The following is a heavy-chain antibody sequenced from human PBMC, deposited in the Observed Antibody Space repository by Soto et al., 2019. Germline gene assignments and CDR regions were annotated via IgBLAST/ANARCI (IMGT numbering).Heavy chain of an antibody. J-gene: IGHJ4*02. CDR2: IIPILGIA. V-gene: IGHV1-69*02. CDR1: GGTFSSYT. CDR3: AGGLDSGCARGGFDY. Sequence: QVQLVQSGAEVKKPGSSVKVSCKASGGTFSSYTISWVRQAPGQGLEWMGRIIPILGIANYAQKFQGRVTITADKSTSTAYMELSSLRAEDTAVYYCAGGLDSGCARGGFDYWGQGTLVTVSS. D-gene: IGHD5-12*01.